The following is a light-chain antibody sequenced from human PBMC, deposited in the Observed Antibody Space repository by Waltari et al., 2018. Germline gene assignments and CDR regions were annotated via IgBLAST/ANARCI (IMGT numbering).Light chain of an antibody. J-gene: IGKJ3*01. CDR3: QQYNNWPPLFT. CDR2: GAS. CDR1: KSVSSN. Sequence: EIVMTQSPATLSVSPGDRATLSCRSSKSVSSNLAWYQQKPGQAPRLLIYGASTRATGIPARFSGTGSGTEFTLTISSLQSEDFAVYYCQQYNNWPPLFTFGPGTKVDMK. V-gene: IGKV3D-15*01.